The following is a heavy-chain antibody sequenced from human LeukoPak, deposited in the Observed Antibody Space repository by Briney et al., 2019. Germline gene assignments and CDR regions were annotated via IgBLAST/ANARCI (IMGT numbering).Heavy chain of an antibody. Sequence: SETLSLTCTVSGGSISSYYWTWIRQPPGKGLEWIGCIYYSGSPNYNPSLKSRVTILVDTSKNQLSLKLTSVTAADTAVYYCARAGSGWSFDYWGQGTLVTVSS. D-gene: IGHD6-19*01. V-gene: IGHV4-59*01. CDR1: GGSISSYY. CDR2: IYYSGSP. J-gene: IGHJ4*02. CDR3: ARAGSGWSFDY.